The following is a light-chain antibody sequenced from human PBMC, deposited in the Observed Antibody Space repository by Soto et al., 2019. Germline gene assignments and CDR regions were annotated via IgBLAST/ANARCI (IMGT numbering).Light chain of an antibody. J-gene: IGKJ1*01. CDR2: GAS. CDR3: QQYNNWPPVT. CDR1: QSVSSN. V-gene: IGKV3-15*01. Sequence: EIVMTQSPATLSVSPGERATLSCRASQSVSSNLAWYQQKPGQAPRLLIYGASTRATGVPARFSGSGSGTEFTLTISSLQSEDFAVYYCQQYNNWPPVTFGQGTKVDTK.